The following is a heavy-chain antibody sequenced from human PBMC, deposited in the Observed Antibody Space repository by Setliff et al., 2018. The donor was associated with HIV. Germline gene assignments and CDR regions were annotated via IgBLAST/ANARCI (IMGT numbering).Heavy chain of an antibody. CDR3: ARHPYVKDAFDI. Sequence: NPSETLSLTCSVSGGSISSYYRSWIRQPPGKGLEWIGYIYYSGSTNYNPSLESRVTRSVDTSKTQFSLKLISVTDADTAIYYCARHPYVKDAFDIWGKGTMVTVSS. CDR2: IYYSGST. J-gene: IGHJ3*02. V-gene: IGHV4-59*08. CDR1: GGSISSYY. D-gene: IGHD2-21*01.